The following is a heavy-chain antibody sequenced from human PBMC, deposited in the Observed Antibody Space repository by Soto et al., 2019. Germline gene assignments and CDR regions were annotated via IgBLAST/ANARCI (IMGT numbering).Heavy chain of an antibody. D-gene: IGHD3-10*01. CDR3: AKGGSKRDYWYFDL. CDR2: ISYDGSNK. Sequence: QVQLVESGGGVVQPGRSLRLSCAASGFTFSSYGMHWVRQAPGKGLEWVAVISYDGSNKYYADSVKGRFTISRDNSKNTLYLQMNSLRAEDTAVYYCAKGGSKRDYWYFDLWGRGTLVTVSS. V-gene: IGHV3-30*18. J-gene: IGHJ2*01. CDR1: GFTFSSYG.